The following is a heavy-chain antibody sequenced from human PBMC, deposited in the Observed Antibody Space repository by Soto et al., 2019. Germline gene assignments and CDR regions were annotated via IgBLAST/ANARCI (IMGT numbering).Heavy chain of an antibody. CDR2: IYSGGST. V-gene: IGHV3-66*01. CDR1: GFTVSSNY. J-gene: IGHJ4*02. D-gene: IGHD3-22*01. CDR3: AKDPPPYYYDSSGYSQVPHDVY. Sequence: GGALRLSCAASGFTVSSNYMSWVRQAPGKGLEGVSLIYSGGSTYYADSVKGRFTISRDNSKNTLYLQMNSLRAEDTAVYYCAKDPPPYYYDSSGYSQVPHDVYWGQGTLVTVSS.